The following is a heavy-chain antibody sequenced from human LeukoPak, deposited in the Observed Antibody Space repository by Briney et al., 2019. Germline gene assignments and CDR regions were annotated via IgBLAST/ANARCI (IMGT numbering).Heavy chain of an antibody. D-gene: IGHD5-18*01. J-gene: IGHJ4*02. CDR1: GGSVSGGSYY. Sequence: SETLSLTCTVSGGSVSGGSYYWSWIRQPPGKGLEWIGYIYYSGSTNYNPSLKSRVTISVDTSKNQFSLKLSSVTAADTAVYYCARDRRQLWPFFDYWGQGTLVTVSS. CDR2: IYYSGST. CDR3: ARDRRQLWPFFDY. V-gene: IGHV4-61*01.